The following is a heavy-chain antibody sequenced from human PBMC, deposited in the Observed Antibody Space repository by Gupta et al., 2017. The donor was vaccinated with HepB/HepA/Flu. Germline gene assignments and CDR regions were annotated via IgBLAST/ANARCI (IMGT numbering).Heavy chain of an antibody. V-gene: IGHV3-23*01. Sequence: DSVRGRFTVSRDNSNNTVSLQMSGLRAEDTALYYCATDWQRELRWGDAFDVWGQGTMVTVSS. J-gene: IGHJ3*01. CDR3: ATDWQRELRWGDAFDV. D-gene: IGHD1-7*01.